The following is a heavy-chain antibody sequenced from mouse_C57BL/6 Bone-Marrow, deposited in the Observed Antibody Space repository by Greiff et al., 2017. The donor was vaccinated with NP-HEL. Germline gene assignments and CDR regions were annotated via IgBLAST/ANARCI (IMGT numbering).Heavy chain of an antibody. CDR1: GFTFSDYY. D-gene: IGHD2-5*01. CDR3: ARENSNYDAMDY. J-gene: IGHJ4*01. Sequence: DVQLVESEGGLVQPGSSMKLSCTASGFTFSDYYMAWVRQVPEKGLEWVANINYDGSSTYYLDSLKSRFIISRDNAKNILYLQMSSLKSEDTATYYCARENSNYDAMDYWGQGTSVTVSS. V-gene: IGHV5-16*01. CDR2: INYDGSST.